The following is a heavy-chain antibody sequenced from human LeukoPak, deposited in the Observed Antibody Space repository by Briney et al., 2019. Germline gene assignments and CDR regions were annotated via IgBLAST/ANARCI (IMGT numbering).Heavy chain of an antibody. CDR2: INPNSGGT. D-gene: IGHD6-13*01. V-gene: IGHV1-2*02. CDR3: ARDRAAATQNYFDY. Sequence: ASVKVSCKASGYTFTGYYMHWVRQAPGQGLEWMGWINPNSGGTNYAQKLQGRVTMTTDTSTSTAYMELRSLRSDDTAVFYCARDRAAATQNYFDYWGQGTLVTVSS. J-gene: IGHJ4*02. CDR1: GYTFTGYY.